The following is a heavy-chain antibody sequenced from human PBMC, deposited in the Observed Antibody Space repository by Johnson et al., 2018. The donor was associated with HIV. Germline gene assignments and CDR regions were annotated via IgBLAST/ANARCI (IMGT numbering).Heavy chain of an antibody. J-gene: IGHJ3*01. CDR2: INTAGDT. CDR3: AKVDCGGDTCAGYDPFDL. CDR1: GFTFSNSD. V-gene: IGHV3-13*01. Sequence: VQLVESGGGLVQPGGSLRLSCAASGFTFSNSDMHWVRQATGRGLEWVSTINTAGDTYYLGSVRGRFTISRDNAKYTVDLQMNSLRVEDTTVYYCAKVDCGGDTCAGYDPFDLWGQGTLVTVSS. D-gene: IGHD2-21*01.